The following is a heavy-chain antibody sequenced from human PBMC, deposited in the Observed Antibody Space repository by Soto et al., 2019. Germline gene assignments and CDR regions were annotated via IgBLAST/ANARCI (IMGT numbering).Heavy chain of an antibody. D-gene: IGHD6-19*01. CDR1: GYTFTGYY. V-gene: IGHV1-2*02. Sequence: QVQLVQSGAEVKKPGASVKVSCKASGYTFTGYYMHWVRQAPGQGLEWMGWINPNSGGTNYAQKFQGRVTMTRDTSISTAYMELSRLRSDDTAVYYCARGPEDGGWYYGMDVWGQGTTVTVSS. CDR2: INPNSGGT. CDR3: ARGPEDGGWYYGMDV. J-gene: IGHJ6*02.